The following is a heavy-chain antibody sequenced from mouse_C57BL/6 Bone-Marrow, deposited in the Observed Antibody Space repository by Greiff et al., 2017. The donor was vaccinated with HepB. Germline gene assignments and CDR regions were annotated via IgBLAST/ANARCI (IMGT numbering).Heavy chain of an antibody. CDR3: ARKPYYYGPYYAMDY. V-gene: IGHV2-2*01. J-gene: IGHJ4*01. CDR1: GFSLPSYG. CDR2: IWSGGST. Sequence: VTLMESGPGLVQPSQSLSIPCTVSGFSLPSYGVHWVRQSPGKGLEWLEVIWSGGSTDYNAAFISRLSISKDNSKSQVFFKMNSLQADDTAIYYCARKPYYYGPYYAMDYWGQGTSVTVSS. D-gene: IGHD1-1*01.